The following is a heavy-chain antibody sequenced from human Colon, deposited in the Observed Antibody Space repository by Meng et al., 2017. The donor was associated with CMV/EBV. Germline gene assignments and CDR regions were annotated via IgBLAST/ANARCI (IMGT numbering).Heavy chain of an antibody. CDR1: FTDYF. CDR2: ISPNTGDT. Sequence: FTDYFIHWVRRAPGQGLEWIGKISPNTGDTHYAQKFQDRVTLTRDTSINTAFMELTSLTSDDTAMYYCMRSQNCSPTTCYYYRAYFDPWGQGTLVTVSS. J-gene: IGHJ5*02. CDR3: MRSQNCSPTTCYYYRAYFDP. D-gene: IGHD2-2*01. V-gene: IGHV1-2*02.